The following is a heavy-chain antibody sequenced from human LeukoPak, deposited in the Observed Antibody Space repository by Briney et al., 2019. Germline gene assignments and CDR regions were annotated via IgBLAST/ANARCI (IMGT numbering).Heavy chain of an antibody. CDR3: ARGSPNWFDP. CDR2: INHSGST. V-gene: IGHV4-34*01. Sequence: SETLSLTCAVYGGSFSGYYWSWIRQPPGKGLEWIGEINHSGSTNYNPSLKSRVTISVDTSKNQFSLKLSSVTATDTAVYYCARGSPNWFDPWGQGTLVTVSS. J-gene: IGHJ5*02. CDR1: GGSFSGYY.